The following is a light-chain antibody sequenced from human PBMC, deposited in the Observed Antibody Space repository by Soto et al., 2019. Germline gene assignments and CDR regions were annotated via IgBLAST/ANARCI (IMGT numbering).Light chain of an antibody. CDR3: QAWDSSTVV. V-gene: IGLV3-1*01. Sequence: SYELTQPPSVSVSPGQTASITCSGDKLGNKYACWYQQKPGQSPVLFIYQDNKRPSGIPERFSGSHSGNTATLTISGTQAVDEAGYYCQAWDSSTVVFGGGTKLTVL. CDR2: QDN. CDR1: KLGNKY. J-gene: IGLJ2*01.